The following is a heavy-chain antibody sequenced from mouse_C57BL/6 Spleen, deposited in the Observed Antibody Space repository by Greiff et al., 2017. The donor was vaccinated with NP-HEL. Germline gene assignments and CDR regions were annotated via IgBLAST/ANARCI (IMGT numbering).Heavy chain of an antibody. CDR3: ARGGTRWYFDV. CDR2: IYPGDGDT. D-gene: IGHD3-3*01. Sequence: LQQSGPELVKPGASVKISCKASGYAFSSSWMNWVKQRPGKGLEWIGRIYPGDGDTNYNGKFKGKATLTADKSSSTAYMQLSSLTSEDSAVYFCARGGTRWYFDVWGTGTTVTVSS. J-gene: IGHJ1*03. V-gene: IGHV1-82*01. CDR1: GYAFSSSW.